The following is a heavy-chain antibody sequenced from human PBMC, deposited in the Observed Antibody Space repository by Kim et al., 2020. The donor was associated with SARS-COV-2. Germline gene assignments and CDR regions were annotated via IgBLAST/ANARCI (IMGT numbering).Heavy chain of an antibody. D-gene: IGHD2-15*01. J-gene: IGHJ3*02. Sequence: SETLSLTCTVSGGSISSYYWSCIRQPPGKGLEWIGYIYYSGSTNYNPSLKSRVTISVDTSKNQFSLKLSSVTAADTAVYYCARWALGYRSGGSCFPPGAFDIWGQGTMVTVSS. CDR1: GGSISSYY. CDR2: IYYSGST. V-gene: IGHV4-59*08. CDR3: ARWALGYRSGGSCFPPGAFDI.